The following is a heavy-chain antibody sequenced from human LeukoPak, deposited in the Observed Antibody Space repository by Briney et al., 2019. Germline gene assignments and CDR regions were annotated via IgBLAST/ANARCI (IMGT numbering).Heavy chain of an antibody. CDR1: RGSISSSSYY. Sequence: SETLSLTCTVSRGSISSSSYYWGWIRQPPGKGLEWIGSIYYSGSTYYNPSLKSRVTISVDTSKNQFSLKLSSVTAADTAVYYCARLRIVGATTIDYWGQGTLVTVSS. D-gene: IGHD1-26*01. CDR2: IYYSGST. CDR3: ARLRIVGATTIDY. J-gene: IGHJ4*02. V-gene: IGHV4-39*01.